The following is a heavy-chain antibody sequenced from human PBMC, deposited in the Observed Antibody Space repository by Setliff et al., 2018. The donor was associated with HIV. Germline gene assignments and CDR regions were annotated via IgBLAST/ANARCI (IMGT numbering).Heavy chain of an antibody. D-gene: IGHD1-7*01. CDR3: ARGHTWNYYGGDYFDY. CDR1: GASVSDNF. V-gene: IGHV4-59*02. J-gene: IGHJ4*02. CDR2: IYYSGST. Sequence: PSETLSLPCTVSGASVSDNFWNWIRQSPGKGLEWIGYIYYSGSTNYNPSLESRVSISIDTSKNQFSLRLSSVTAADTAVYYCARGHTWNYYGGDYFDYWGQGSLVTVSS.